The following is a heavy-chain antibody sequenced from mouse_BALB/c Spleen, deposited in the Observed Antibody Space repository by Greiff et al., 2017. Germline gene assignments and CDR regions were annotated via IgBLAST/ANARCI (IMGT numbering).Heavy chain of an antibody. Sequence: VQLQQSGTVLARPGASVKMSCKASGYSFTSYWMHWVKQRPGQGLEWIGAIYPGNSDTSYNQKFKGKAKLTAVTSASTAYMELSSLTNEDSAVYYCTRSYGSSYGFADWGQGTLVTVSA. D-gene: IGHD1-1*01. CDR1: GYSFTSYW. V-gene: IGHV1-5*01. CDR2: IYPGNSDT. CDR3: TRSYGSSYGFAD. J-gene: IGHJ3*01.